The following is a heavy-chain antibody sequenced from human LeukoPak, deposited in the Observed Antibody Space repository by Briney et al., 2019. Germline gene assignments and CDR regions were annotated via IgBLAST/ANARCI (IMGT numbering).Heavy chain of an antibody. V-gene: IGHV4-59*01. CDR2: IYYSWST. J-gene: IGHJ4*02. Sequence: SETLSLTCTVSGGSISSYYWSWIRQPPGKGLEGIGYIYYSWSTNYNPSLKSRVTISVDTSKNQFSLKLSSVTAADTAVYYCARDTYDSSGYYDWGQGTLVTVSS. CDR1: GGSISSYY. D-gene: IGHD3-22*01. CDR3: ARDTYDSSGYYD.